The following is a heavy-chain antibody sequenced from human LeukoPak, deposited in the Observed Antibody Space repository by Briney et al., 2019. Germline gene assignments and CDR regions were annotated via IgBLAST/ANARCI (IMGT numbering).Heavy chain of an antibody. CDR2: ISSGGSTI. V-gene: IGHV3-48*03. CDR3: ARMTYYYDSSGYSHFDY. Sequence: GGSLRLSCAASGFTFSSYELNWVRQAPGKGLEWISYISSGGSTIYYADSVKGRFTISRDNAKNSLYLQMNSLRAGDTAVYYCARMTYYYDSSGYSHFDYWGQGTLVTVSS. D-gene: IGHD3-22*01. CDR1: GFTFSSYE. J-gene: IGHJ4*02.